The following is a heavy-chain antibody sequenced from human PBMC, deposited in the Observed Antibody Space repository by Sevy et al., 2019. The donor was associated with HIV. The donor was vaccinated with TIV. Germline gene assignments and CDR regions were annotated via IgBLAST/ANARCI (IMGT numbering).Heavy chain of an antibody. D-gene: IGHD1-26*01. J-gene: IGHJ4*02. CDR3: ATVNSRELLVREYYFDY. CDR2: FGPEDGET. V-gene: IGHV1-24*01. CDR1: GYTLTELS. Sequence: ASVKVSCKVSGYTLTELSMHWVRQAPGKRLEWMGGFGPEDGETIYAQKFQCRVTMTEDTSTDTAIMELSSLRSEDTAVYYCATVNSRELLVREYYFDYWGQGTLVTVSS.